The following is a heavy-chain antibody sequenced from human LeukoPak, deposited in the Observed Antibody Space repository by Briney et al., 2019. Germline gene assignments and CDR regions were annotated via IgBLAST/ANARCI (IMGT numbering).Heavy chain of an antibody. Sequence: ASVKVSCKASGGTFSSYAISWVRQAPGQGLEWMGWISAYNGNTNYAQKLQGRVTVTTDTSTSTAYMELRSLRSDDTAVYYCARDGYSSGWYGNWFDPWGQGTLVTVSS. CDR2: ISAYNGNT. J-gene: IGHJ5*02. CDR3: ARDGYSSGWYGNWFDP. CDR1: GGTFSSYA. D-gene: IGHD6-19*01. V-gene: IGHV1-18*01.